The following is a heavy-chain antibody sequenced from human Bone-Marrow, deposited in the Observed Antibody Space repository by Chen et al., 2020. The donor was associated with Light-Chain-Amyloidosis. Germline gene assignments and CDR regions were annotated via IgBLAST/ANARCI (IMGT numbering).Heavy chain of an antibody. J-gene: IGHJ3*01. CDR3: ARQDYASSWYPSFDA. D-gene: IGHD6-13*01. CDR2: NNGRGTII. Sequence: EVQLVESGGGLLQPGGSVRLSCAVSGFDFSDFWMHWVRQVPGKGPVWVSRNNGRGTIITYAESVKGRFTISRDNARSTLFLQMDRLRAEDTAIYYCARQDYASSWYPSFDAWGHGTMVTVSS. V-gene: IGHV3-74*03. CDR1: GFDFSDFW.